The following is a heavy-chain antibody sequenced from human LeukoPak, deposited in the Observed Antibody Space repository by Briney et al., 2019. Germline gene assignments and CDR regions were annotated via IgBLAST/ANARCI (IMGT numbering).Heavy chain of an antibody. J-gene: IGHJ6*02. CDR3: ATGVCDSSGCPDGMDV. Sequence: ASVKVSCKVSGYTLTELSMHWVRQAPGKGLEWMGGFDPEDGETIYAQKFQGRVTMTEDTSTDTAYMELSGLRSEDTAVYYCATGVCDSSGCPDGMDVWGQGTTVTVSS. V-gene: IGHV1-24*01. CDR1: GYTLTELS. CDR2: FDPEDGET. D-gene: IGHD3-22*01.